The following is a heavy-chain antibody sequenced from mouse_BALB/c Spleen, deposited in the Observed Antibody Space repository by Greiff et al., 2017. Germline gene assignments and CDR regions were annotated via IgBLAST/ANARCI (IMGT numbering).Heavy chain of an antibody. CDR3: AIEGYYGLFAY. CDR1: GYTFTSYT. D-gene: IGHD1-2*01. J-gene: IGHJ3*01. Sequence: QVQLQQSAAELARPGASVKMSCKASGYTFTSYTMHWVKQRPGQGLEWIGYINPSSGYTEYNQKFKAKTTLTADKSSSTAYMQLSSLTSEDSAVYYCAIEGYYGLFAYWGQGTLVTVSA. V-gene: IGHV1-4*02. CDR2: INPSSGYT.